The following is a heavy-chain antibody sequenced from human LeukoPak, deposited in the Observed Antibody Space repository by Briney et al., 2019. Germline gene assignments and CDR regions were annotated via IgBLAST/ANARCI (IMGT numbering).Heavy chain of an antibody. CDR1: GFTFSSYG. J-gene: IGHJ4*02. Sequence: GRSLRLSCAASGFTFSSYGMHWVRQALGKGLEWVAVIWYDGSNKYYADSVKGRFTISRDNSKNTLYLQMNSLRAEDTAVYYCARGSAARGYWGQGTLVTVSS. CDR3: ARGSAARGY. V-gene: IGHV3-33*01. CDR2: IWYDGSNK. D-gene: IGHD2-2*01.